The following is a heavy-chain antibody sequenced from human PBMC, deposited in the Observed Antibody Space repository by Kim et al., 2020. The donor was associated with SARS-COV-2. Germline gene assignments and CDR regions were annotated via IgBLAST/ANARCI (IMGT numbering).Heavy chain of an antibody. D-gene: IGHD5-12*01. J-gene: IGHJ3*02. CDR3: ARDGEEWLRNDAFDI. CDR1: GFTFSSYS. V-gene: IGHV3-21*01. CDR2: ISSSSSYI. Sequence: GGSLRLSCAASGFTFSSYSMNWVRQAPGKGLEWVSSISSSSSYIYYADSVKGRFTISRDNAKNSLYLQMNSLRAEDTAVYYCARDGEEWLRNDAFDIWGQGTMVTVSS.